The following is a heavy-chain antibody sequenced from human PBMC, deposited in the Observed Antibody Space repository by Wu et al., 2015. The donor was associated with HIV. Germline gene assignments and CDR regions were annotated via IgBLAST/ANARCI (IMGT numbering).Heavy chain of an antibody. V-gene: IGHV1-18*01. J-gene: IGHJ6*02. Sequence: QVQLVQSGAEVKKPGASVKVSCKASGYTFTSYGISWVRQAPGQGLEWMGWISAYNGNTNYAQKLQGRVTMTTDTSTSTAYMELRSLRSDDTAVYYCARDSSSWYEGYYYYYGMDVWGQGTTVTVSS. CDR2: ISAYNGNT. CDR1: GYTFTSYG. CDR3: ARDSSSWYEGYYYYYGMDV. D-gene: IGHD6-13*01.